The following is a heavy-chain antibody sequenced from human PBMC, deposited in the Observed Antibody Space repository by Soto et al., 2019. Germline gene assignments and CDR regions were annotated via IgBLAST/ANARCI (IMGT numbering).Heavy chain of an antibody. Sequence: GGSLRLSCAASGFTFRTYAMHWVRQAPGKGLEYVSAINNNGDITDYAHSVKGRFTISRVNSKNTLYLQMGSLGAEDMAVYYCARKRDDYYYYMDVWGKGTTVTVSS. CDR1: GFTFRTYA. CDR3: ARKRDDYYYYMDV. V-gene: IGHV3-64*01. CDR2: INNNGDIT. J-gene: IGHJ6*03.